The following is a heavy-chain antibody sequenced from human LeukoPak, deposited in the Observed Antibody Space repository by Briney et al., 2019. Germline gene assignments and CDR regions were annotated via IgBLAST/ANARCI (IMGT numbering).Heavy chain of an antibody. CDR2: IYSGDNT. Sequence: SGGSLRLSCAAAGFTISNNYMSWVRQAAGKGLEWVSVIYSGDNTYYVESVKGRFTISRDNSKNTLFLQMNRLRAEDTAVYYCAGRRVLDASFDYWGQGTLVTVSS. CDR1: GFTISNNY. CDR3: AGRRVLDASFDY. V-gene: IGHV3-66*02. J-gene: IGHJ4*02. D-gene: IGHD3-16*01.